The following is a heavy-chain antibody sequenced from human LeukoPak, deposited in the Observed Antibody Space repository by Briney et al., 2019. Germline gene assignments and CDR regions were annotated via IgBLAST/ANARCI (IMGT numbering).Heavy chain of an antibody. CDR3: AREGGYCGGDCYSLDFDY. CDR2: IYTSGST. D-gene: IGHD2-21*02. V-gene: IGHV4-4*07. J-gene: IGHJ4*02. CDR1: GGSISSYY. Sequence: ASETLSLTCTVSGGSISSYYWSWIRQPAGKGREWIGRIYTSGSTNYNPSLKSRVTMSVDTSKNQFSLKLSSVTAADTAVYYCAREGGYCGGDCYSLDFDYWGQGTLVTVSS.